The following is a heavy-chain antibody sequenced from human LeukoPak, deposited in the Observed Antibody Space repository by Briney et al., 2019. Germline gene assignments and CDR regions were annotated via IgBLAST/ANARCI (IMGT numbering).Heavy chain of an antibody. CDR3: AKEKGLVVAAIDY. Sequence: GGSLRLSCAASGFTFSSYSMNWVRQAPGKGLEWVSSISSSSSYIYYADSVKGRFTISRDNSKNTLYLQMNSLRAEDTAVYFCAKEKGLVVAAIDYWGQGTLVTVSS. CDR2: ISSSSSYI. V-gene: IGHV3-21*04. CDR1: GFTFSSYS. J-gene: IGHJ4*02. D-gene: IGHD3-22*01.